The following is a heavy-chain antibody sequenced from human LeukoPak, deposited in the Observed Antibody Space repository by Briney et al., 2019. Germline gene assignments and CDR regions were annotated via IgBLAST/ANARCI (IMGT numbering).Heavy chain of an antibody. CDR2: INERATII. Sequence: GGSLRLSCAASGFTFSNYWMHWVRQAPGKGLEWVSRINERATIISYADSVKGRFTISRENARNTLYLQMNSLTAEDTAVYYYVRDLILVWTPRHDFDHWGQGTLVTVSS. J-gene: IGHJ4*02. CDR3: VRDLILVWTPRHDFDH. CDR1: GFTFSNYW. D-gene: IGHD3/OR15-3a*01. V-gene: IGHV3-74*01.